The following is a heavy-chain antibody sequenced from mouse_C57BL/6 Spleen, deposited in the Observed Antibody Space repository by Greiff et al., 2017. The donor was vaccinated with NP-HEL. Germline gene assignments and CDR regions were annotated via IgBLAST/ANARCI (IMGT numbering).Heavy chain of an antibody. Sequence: VQLQESGAELVKPGASVKISCKASGYAFSSYWMNWVKQRPGKGLEWIGQIYPGDGDTNYNGKFKGKATLTADKSSSTAYMQLSSLTSEDSAVYFCARSGTAQATGAYWGQGTLVTVSA. CDR1: GYAFSSYW. D-gene: IGHD3-2*02. CDR2: IYPGDGDT. J-gene: IGHJ3*01. V-gene: IGHV1-80*01. CDR3: ARSGTAQATGAY.